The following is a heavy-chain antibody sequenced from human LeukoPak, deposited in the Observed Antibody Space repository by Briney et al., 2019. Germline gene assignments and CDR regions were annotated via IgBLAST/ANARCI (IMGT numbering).Heavy chain of an antibody. J-gene: IGHJ6*02. CDR3: AKEIVVVTTPYYYGMDV. CDR2: ISYDGSNK. V-gene: IGHV3-30*18. CDR1: GFTFSSYG. Sequence: GGSLRLSSAASGFTFSSYGMHWVRQAPGKGLEWVAVISYDGSNKYYADSVKGRFTISRDNSKNTLYLQMNSLRAEDTAVYYCAKEIVVVTTPYYYGMDVWGQGTTVTVSS. D-gene: IGHD3-22*01.